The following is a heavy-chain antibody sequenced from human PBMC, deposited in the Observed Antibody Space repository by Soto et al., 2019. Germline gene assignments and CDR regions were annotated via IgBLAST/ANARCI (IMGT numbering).Heavy chain of an antibody. Sequence: PGGSLRLSCAASGFTFSNAWMNWVRQAPGKGLEWVGRIKSKTDGGTTDYAAPVKGRFTISRDDSKNTLYLQMNSLKTEDTAVYYCTTDPNVRPVAGTLDYWGQGTLVTVSS. CDR1: GFTFSNAW. CDR2: IKSKTDGGTT. D-gene: IGHD6-19*01. CDR3: TTDPNVRPVAGTLDY. J-gene: IGHJ4*02. V-gene: IGHV3-15*07.